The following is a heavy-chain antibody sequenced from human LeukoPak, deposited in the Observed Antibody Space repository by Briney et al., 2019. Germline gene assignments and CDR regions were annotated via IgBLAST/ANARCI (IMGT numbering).Heavy chain of an antibody. CDR1: GFSFSGYW. Sequence: GGSLRLSCAASGFSFSGYWMSWVRQTPGKGLEWVANIKQDGSEKYYVDSVRGRFAISGDNARNSLYLQMNSLRAEDTAIYYCAKKVFYYDTSGYFGQPYFDSWGQGTLVTVSS. J-gene: IGHJ4*02. CDR2: IKQDGSEK. CDR3: AKKVFYYDTSGYFGQPYFDS. D-gene: IGHD3-22*01. V-gene: IGHV3-7*01.